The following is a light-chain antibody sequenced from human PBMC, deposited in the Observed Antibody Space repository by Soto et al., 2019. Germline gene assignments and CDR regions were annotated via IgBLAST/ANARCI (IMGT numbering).Light chain of an antibody. Sequence: QAVVTQEPSLTVSPGGTVTLTCGSSTGAVTSGHYPYWFQQKPGQAPRTLIYDTSNKHSWTPARFSGSLLGGKAALTLPGAQPEDEAEYYCLLSYSGAQNVFGTGTKLTVL. CDR3: LLSYSGAQNV. V-gene: IGLV7-46*01. CDR1: TGAVTSGHY. J-gene: IGLJ1*01. CDR2: DTS.